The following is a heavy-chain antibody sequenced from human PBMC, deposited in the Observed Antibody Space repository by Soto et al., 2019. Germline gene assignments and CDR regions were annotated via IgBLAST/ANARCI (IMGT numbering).Heavy chain of an antibody. Sequence: SVKVSCRASGGTFSRYASSWVRQAPGQGLEWMGGIIPIFGTANYAQKFQGRVTITADESTSTAYMELSSLRSEDTAVYYCARVLYYYYYYMDVWGKGTTVTVSS. CDR2: IIPIFGTA. D-gene: IGHD3-16*01. V-gene: IGHV1-69*13. J-gene: IGHJ6*03. CDR3: ARVLYYYYYYMDV. CDR1: GGTFSRYA.